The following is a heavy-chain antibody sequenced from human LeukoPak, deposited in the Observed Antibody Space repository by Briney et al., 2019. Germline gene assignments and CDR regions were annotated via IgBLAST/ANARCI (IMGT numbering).Heavy chain of an antibody. J-gene: IGHJ4*02. CDR1: GFTLSSYW. CDR3: ATGSPGIAAAAGARNY. V-gene: IGHV3-7*01. CDR2: IKQDGSER. Sequence: GGSLRLSCAASGFTLSSYWMGWVRQAPGKGLEWVASIKQDGSERYYAGSVKGRFSISRDNGRKSLYLQVNSLRAEDTAVYYCATGSPGIAAAAGARNYWGQGTLVTVSS. D-gene: IGHD6-25*01.